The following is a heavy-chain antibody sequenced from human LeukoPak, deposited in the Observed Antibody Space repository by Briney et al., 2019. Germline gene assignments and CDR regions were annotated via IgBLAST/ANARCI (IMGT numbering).Heavy chain of an antibody. CDR2: IYHSGST. J-gene: IGHJ4*02. V-gene: IGHV4-30-2*01. Sequence: SQTLSLTCTVSGGSISSGDYYWSWIRQPPGKGLEWIGEIYHSGSTNYNPSLKSRVTISVDKSKNQFSLKLSSVTAADTAVYYCARDLHYGSGSYSFDYWGQGTLVTVSS. D-gene: IGHD3-10*01. CDR1: GGSISSGDYY. CDR3: ARDLHYGSGSYSFDY.